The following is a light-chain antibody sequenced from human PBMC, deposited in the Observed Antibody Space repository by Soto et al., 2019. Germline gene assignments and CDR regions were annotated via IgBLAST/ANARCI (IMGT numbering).Light chain of an antibody. J-gene: IGLJ2*01. CDR2: EVT. Sequence: QSALTQPASVSGSPGQSITISCNGTSSDIGSYDLLSWYQQHPGKAPKLMIYEVTKRPAGVSDRFSGSKSANTPSLTISGLQAEDEADYYCCSCGSSGTIFGGGTKLTVL. CDR3: CSCGSSGTI. CDR1: SSDIGSYDL. V-gene: IGLV2-23*02.